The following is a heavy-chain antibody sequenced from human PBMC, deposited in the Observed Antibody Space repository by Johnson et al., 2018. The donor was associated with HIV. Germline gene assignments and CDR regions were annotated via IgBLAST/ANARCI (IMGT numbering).Heavy chain of an antibody. CDR1: GISFSSYA. J-gene: IGHJ3*02. V-gene: IGHV3-23*04. Sequence: VQLVESGGGLVHPGGSLRLSCAASGISFSSYAMSWVRQAPGKGLEWVSAISDSGGSTYYADSVKGRFTISRDNSKKTLYLQMNSLRAEDTAVYYCAREGNMIVVVAAFDIWGQGTMVIVSS. D-gene: IGHD3-22*01. CDR2: ISDSGGST. CDR3: AREGNMIVVVAAFDI.